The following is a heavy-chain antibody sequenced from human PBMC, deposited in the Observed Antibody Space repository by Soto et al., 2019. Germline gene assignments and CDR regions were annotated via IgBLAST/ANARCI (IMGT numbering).Heavy chain of an antibody. J-gene: IGHJ5*02. CDR3: AVTSDDILTGYYSDNWFDP. CDR1: GGTFSSYA. V-gene: IGHV1-69*13. D-gene: IGHD3-9*01. CDR2: IIPIYGTA. Sequence: GASVKVSCKASGGTFSSYAISWVRQAPGQGLEWMGGIIPIYGTANYAQKFQGRVTITADASTSTAYMELRSLRSDDTAVYYCAVTSDDILTGYYSDNWFDPWGQGTLVTVSS.